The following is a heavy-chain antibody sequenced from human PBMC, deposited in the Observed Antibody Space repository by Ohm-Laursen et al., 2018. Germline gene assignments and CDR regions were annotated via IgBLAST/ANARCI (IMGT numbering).Heavy chain of an antibody. V-gene: IGHV3-23*01. J-gene: IGHJ4*02. Sequence: SLRLSCTASGFTFSSYAMSWVRQAPGKGLEWVSGISSSGGSTYYADSVKGRFTISRDNSKNTLYLQMNSLRAEDTAVYYCAKLWDSSGFYWGQGTLVTVSS. CDR3: AKLWDSSGFY. CDR2: ISSSGGST. CDR1: GFTFSSYA. D-gene: IGHD3-22*01.